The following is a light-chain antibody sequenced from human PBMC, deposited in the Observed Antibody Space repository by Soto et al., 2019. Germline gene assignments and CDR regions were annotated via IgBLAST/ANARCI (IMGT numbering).Light chain of an antibody. CDR2: DIN. CDR1: SSNIGSYT. J-gene: IGLJ1*01. V-gene: IGLV1-44*01. Sequence: QPVLTQPPSASGTPGQRVTISCSGSSSNIGSYTVNWYQHVPGTAPRLLINDINQRPSGVPDRFSGSRSGTSASPAISGLQSEDETDYYCAAWDDSLDGYVFGTGTKLTVL. CDR3: AAWDDSLDGYV.